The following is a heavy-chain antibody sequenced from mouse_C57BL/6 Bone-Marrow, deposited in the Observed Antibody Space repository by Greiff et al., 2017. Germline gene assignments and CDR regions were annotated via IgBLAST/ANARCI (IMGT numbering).Heavy chain of an antibody. J-gene: IGHJ3*01. Sequence: EVKLVESGGGLVHPGGSLKLSCAASGFPFRDYGMAWVRQAPRKGPAWVAFISNLAYSLYYADTVTGRFTISRETAKNPLYLEMSSLRSEDTAMYYCAKGDWFAYWGQGTLVTVSA. CDR2: ISNLAYSL. CDR3: AKGDWFAY. V-gene: IGHV5-15*04. CDR1: GFPFRDYG.